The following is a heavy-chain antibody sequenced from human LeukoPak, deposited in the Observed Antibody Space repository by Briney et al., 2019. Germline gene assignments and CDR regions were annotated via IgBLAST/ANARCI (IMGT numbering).Heavy chain of an antibody. CDR2: INHSGST. Sequence: SETLSLTCAVYGGSFSGYYWSWIRQPPGKGLEWIGEINHSGSTNYNPSLKSRVTISVDTSKNQFSLKLSSVTAADTAAYYCARRKPGYYYLFDYWGQGTLVTVSS. D-gene: IGHD3-22*01. J-gene: IGHJ4*02. V-gene: IGHV4-34*01. CDR1: GGSFSGYY. CDR3: ARRKPGYYYLFDY.